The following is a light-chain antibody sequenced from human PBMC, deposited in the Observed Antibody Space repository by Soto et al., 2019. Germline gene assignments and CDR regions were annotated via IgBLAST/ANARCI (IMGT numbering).Light chain of an antibody. J-gene: IGKJ1*01. CDR1: QSVSRR. Sequence: EGLLPQSPVTLSVSTGARASLACRASQSVSRRLAWYQHRPGQSPRLLISGASMRASGVPVRFSGSGSGTDFTLTITRLEPEDFAVYYCQQYGGSPITFGLGTKVDI. CDR3: QQYGGSPIT. CDR2: GAS. V-gene: IGKV3-20*01.